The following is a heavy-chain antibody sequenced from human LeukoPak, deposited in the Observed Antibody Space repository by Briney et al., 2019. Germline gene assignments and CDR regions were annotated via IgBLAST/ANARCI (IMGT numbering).Heavy chain of an antibody. CDR3: ARLIGDIVVVPAGTYYYYYMDV. V-gene: IGHV4-39*01. Sequence: SETLSLTCTVSGGSVSSSSYYWVWIRQPPGKGLEWIGSMYYSGSTYYNPSLKSRVTISVDTSKNQFSLKLTSVTAADTAVYYCARLIGDIVVVPAGTYYYYYMDVWGKGTTVTISS. CDR1: GGSVSSSSYY. J-gene: IGHJ6*03. D-gene: IGHD2-2*01. CDR2: MYYSGST.